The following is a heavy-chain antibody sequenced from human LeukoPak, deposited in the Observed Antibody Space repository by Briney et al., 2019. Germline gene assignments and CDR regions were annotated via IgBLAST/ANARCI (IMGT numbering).Heavy chain of an antibody. J-gene: IGHJ6*03. CDR1: GGSISSGRYY. CDR2: IYTSGST. D-gene: IGHD3-3*01. V-gene: IGHV4-61*02. CDR3: ARAITIFGVVTYTPTYYYYYYMDV. Sequence: PSETLSLTCTVSGGSISSGRYYWSWIRQPAGRGLEWIGRIYTSGSTNYNPPLKSRVTISVDTSKNQFSLKLSSVTAADTAVYYCARAITIFGVVTYTPTYYYYYYMDVWGKGTTVTVSS.